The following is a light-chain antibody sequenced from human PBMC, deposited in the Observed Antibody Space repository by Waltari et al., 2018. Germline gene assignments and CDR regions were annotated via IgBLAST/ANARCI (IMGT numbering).Light chain of an antibody. CDR3: QVWDSGSDHYV. CDR1: NIGSKN. CDR2: DDG. J-gene: IGLJ1*01. V-gene: IGLV3-21*02. Sequence: SYVLTQPPSVSVAPGQTARISCDGNNIGSKNVHRYQPKPGQAPVLVVYDDGDRPSGIPERFSGSNSGNTATLTISRVDAGDEADYYCQVWDSGSDHYVFGTVTKVTVL.